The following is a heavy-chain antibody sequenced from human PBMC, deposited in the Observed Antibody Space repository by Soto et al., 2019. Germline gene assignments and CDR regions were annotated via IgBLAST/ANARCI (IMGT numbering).Heavy chain of an antibody. CDR3: ARDPDGIIDFDY. D-gene: IGHD3-10*01. CDR1: GFTFSSFG. Sequence: LGGSLRLSCAVSGFTFSSFGMNWVRQAPGKGLEWISYITSDSSTRHYADFVKGRFTISRDNAKSSLYLQMNSLRDEDTAVYFCARDPDGIIDFDYWGQGTQVTVSS. J-gene: IGHJ4*02. V-gene: IGHV3-48*02. CDR2: ITSDSSTR.